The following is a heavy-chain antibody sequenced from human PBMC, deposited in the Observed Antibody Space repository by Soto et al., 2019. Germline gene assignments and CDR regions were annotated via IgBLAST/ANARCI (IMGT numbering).Heavy chain of an antibody. CDR2: TYYSGST. Sequence: SETLSLTCTVSGGSISSYYWSWIRQPPGKGLEWIGYTYYSGSTNYNPSLKGRVTITVDTSKNQFSLNLNSVTAADTAVYYCTSFLTALWLRFDAWGQRTPVTVSS. J-gene: IGHJ4*02. V-gene: IGHV4-59*08. D-gene: IGHD5-12*01. CDR1: GGSISSYY. CDR3: TSFLTALWLRFDA.